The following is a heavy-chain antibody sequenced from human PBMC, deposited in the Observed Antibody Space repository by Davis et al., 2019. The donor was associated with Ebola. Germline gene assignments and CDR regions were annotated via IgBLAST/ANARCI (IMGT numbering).Heavy chain of an antibody. Sequence: ASVKVSCKASGYTFTSYGISWVRQAPGQGLEWMGWISAYNGNTNYAQKLQGRVTMTTDTSTSTAYMELSSLRSEDTAVYYRATSTTVKGRVYYYYGMDVWGQGTTVTVSS. CDR3: ATSTTVKGRVYYYYGMDV. CDR2: ISAYNGNT. J-gene: IGHJ6*02. CDR1: GYTFTSYG. D-gene: IGHD4-11*01. V-gene: IGHV1-18*01.